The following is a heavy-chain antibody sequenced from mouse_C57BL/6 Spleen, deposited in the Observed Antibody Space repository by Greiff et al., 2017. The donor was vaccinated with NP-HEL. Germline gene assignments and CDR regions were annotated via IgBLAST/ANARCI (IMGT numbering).Heavy chain of an antibody. D-gene: IGHD2-4*01. Sequence: EVQLQQSGPELVKPGASVKIPCKASGYTFTDYNMDWVKQSHGKSLEWIGDINPNNGGTIYNQKFKGKATLTVDKSSSTAYMELRSLTSEDTAVYYYARWDYNPSYYYAMDYWGQGTSVTVSS. CDR2: INPNNGGT. CDR3: ARWDYNPSYYYAMDY. CDR1: GYTFTDYN. J-gene: IGHJ4*01. V-gene: IGHV1-18*01.